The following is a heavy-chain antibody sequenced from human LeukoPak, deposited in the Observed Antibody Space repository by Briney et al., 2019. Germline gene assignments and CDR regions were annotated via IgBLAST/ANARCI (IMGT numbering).Heavy chain of an antibody. V-gene: IGHV1-69*13. CDR3: ASSIAVAGPNPFDY. D-gene: IGHD6-19*01. Sequence: GASVKVSCKASGYTFTSYYMHWVRQAPGQGLEWMGGIIPIFGTANYAQKFQGRVTITADESTSTAYMELSSLRSEDTAVYYCASSIAVAGPNPFDYWGQRTLVTVSS. CDR2: IIPIFGTA. J-gene: IGHJ4*02. CDR1: GYTFTSYY.